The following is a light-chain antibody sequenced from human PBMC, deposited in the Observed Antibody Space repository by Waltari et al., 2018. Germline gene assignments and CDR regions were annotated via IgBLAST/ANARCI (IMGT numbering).Light chain of an antibody. V-gene: IGKV1-5*03. Sequence: DIQMTHSPSTLSASVGDRVTITCRASQSIGSWVAWYQQKPGKAPKLLIYEATSLESGVPSRFSASGSGTEFTLTISSLQPDDFATYYCQRYNSYPITFGPGTKVDI. CDR1: QSIGSW. J-gene: IGKJ3*01. CDR3: QRYNSYPIT. CDR2: EAT.